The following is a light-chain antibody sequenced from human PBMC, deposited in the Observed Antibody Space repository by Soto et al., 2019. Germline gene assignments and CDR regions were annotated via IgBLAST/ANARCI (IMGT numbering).Light chain of an antibody. V-gene: IGKV2-28*01. CDR3: MQGTHWPIT. Sequence: DILLTQSPLSLPVTPGQPASISCRSSQTRLHSNGYNYLDWYLQKPGQSPQLMIYKVSNRDSGVPARFSGSGSGTDFALKISRVEAEDVGVYYCMQGTHWPITFGQGTRLEIK. CDR2: KVS. CDR1: QTRLHSNGYNY. J-gene: IGKJ5*01.